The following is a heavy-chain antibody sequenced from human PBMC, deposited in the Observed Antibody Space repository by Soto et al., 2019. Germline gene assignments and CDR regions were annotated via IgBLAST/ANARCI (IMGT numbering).Heavy chain of an antibody. CDR2: IYYSGSS. Sequence: GPGPLPPSETLSLTCTVSGGSISSHYWSWIRQPPGKGLEWIGYIYYSGSSNYNPSLKSRVTISLDSSKNQFSLNLSSVTAADTAVYYCARTISGYYFDYWGQGTLVTVSS. V-gene: IGHV4-59*11. J-gene: IGHJ4*02. CDR3: ARTISGYYFDY. D-gene: IGHD3-22*01. CDR1: GGSISSHY.